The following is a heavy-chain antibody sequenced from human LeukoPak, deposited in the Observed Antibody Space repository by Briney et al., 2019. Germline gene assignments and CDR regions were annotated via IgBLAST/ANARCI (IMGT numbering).Heavy chain of an antibody. CDR2: IYYSGST. CDR1: GGSISSYY. J-gene: IGHJ4*02. CDR3: ASLSVAGDFDY. Sequence: SETLSLTCTVSGGSISSYYWSWIRQPPGKGLEWIGYIYYSGSTNYNPSLKSRVTISVDTSKNQFSLKLSSVTAADTAVYYCASLSVAGDFDYWGQGTLVTVSS. V-gene: IGHV4-59*01. D-gene: IGHD6-19*01.